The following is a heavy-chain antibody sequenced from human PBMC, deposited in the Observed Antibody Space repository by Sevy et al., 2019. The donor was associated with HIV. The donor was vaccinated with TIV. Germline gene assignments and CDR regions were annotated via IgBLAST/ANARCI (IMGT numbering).Heavy chain of an antibody. D-gene: IGHD6-13*01. J-gene: IGHJ4*02. Sequence: ASVKVSCKTSGYTFTAYHMHWMRQAPGQGLEWMAWVYPNSGDTEYAQKFQGRVTMTTDTSINTVYMELSGLRSDDTAMYYCSRETWYFANWGQGTLVTVSS. CDR1: GYTFTAYH. CDR2: VYPNSGDT. CDR3: SRETWYFAN. V-gene: IGHV1-2*02.